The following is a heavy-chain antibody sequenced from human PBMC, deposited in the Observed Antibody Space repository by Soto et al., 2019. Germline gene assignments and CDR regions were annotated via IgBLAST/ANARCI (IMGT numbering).Heavy chain of an antibody. D-gene: IGHD3-10*01. CDR1: GGSISSYY. CDR2: IYYSGST. J-gene: IGHJ4*02. CDR3: ARAATYYYGSGLGLYYFDY. V-gene: IGHV4-59*01. Sequence: SETLSLTCTVSGGSISSYYWSWIQQPPGKGLEWIGYIYYSGSTNYNPSLKSRVTISVDTSKNQFSLKLSSVTAADTAVYYCARAATYYYGSGLGLYYFDYWGQGTLVTVSS.